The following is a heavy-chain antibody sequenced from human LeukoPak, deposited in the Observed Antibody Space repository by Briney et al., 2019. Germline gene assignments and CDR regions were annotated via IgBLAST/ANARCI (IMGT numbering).Heavy chain of an antibody. CDR1: GGSFSGYY. V-gene: IGHV4-34*01. J-gene: IGHJ6*03. Sequence: NPSETLSLTCAVYGGSFSGYYWSWIRQPPGKGLEWIGEINHSGSTNYNPSLKSRVTISVDTSKNQFSLKLSSVTAADTAVYYCARHVKVEMSTTRKYYYYYMDVWGKGTTVTVSS. D-gene: IGHD5-24*01. CDR2: INHSGST. CDR3: ARHVKVEMSTTRKYYYYYMDV.